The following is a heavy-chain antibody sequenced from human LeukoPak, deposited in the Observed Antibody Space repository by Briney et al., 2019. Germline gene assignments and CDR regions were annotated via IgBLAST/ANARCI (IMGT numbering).Heavy chain of an antibody. CDR3: AKDLPLSSTGDYGPFDY. J-gene: IGHJ4*02. V-gene: IGHV3-30*18. CDR2: ISYDGSNK. D-gene: IGHD4-17*01. Sequence: GRSLRLSCAASGFTFSSYGMHWVRQAPGKGLEWVAVISYDGSNKYYADSVKGRFTISRDNSKNTLYLQMNSLRAEDTAVYYCAKDLPLSSTGDYGPFDYWGQGTLVTVSS. CDR1: GFTFSSYG.